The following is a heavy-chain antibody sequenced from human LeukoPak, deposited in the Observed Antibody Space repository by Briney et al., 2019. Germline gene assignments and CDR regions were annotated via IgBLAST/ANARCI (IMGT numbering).Heavy chain of an antibody. CDR1: GSTFSSYA. CDR2: IIPIFGTA. Sequence: SVKVSCKASGSTFSSYAISWVRQAPGQGLEWMGRIIPIFGTANYAQKFQERVTITRDMSTSTAYMELSSLRSEDTAVYYCAAYRPRGSSWYGDAFDIWGQGTMVTVSS. V-gene: IGHV1-69*05. CDR3: AAYRPRGSSWYGDAFDI. D-gene: IGHD6-13*01. J-gene: IGHJ3*02.